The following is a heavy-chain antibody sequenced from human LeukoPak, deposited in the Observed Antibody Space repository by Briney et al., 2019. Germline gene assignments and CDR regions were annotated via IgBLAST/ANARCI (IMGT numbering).Heavy chain of an antibody. Sequence: PGGSLRLSCAASGSAFGDYGMNWVRQAPGKGLEWVAGINWDGGATGYVESVKGRFTIPRDNAKRFLYLQMDSLRVEDTAFYYCARDLSSSWYSLGYWGQGTQVIVSS. CDR2: INWDGGAT. D-gene: IGHD6-13*01. V-gene: IGHV3-20*04. CDR3: ARDLSSSWYSLGY. CDR1: GSAFGDYG. J-gene: IGHJ4*02.